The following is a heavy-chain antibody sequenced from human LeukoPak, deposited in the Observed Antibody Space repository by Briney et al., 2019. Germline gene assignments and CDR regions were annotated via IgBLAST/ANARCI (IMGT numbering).Heavy chain of an antibody. CDR1: GYTFTSYY. CDR3: ARAPARRSGSPQGYYYYMDV. D-gene: IGHD3-10*01. J-gene: IGHJ6*03. Sequence: ASVKVSCKASGYTFTSYYMHWVRQAPGQGLEWMGIINPSGGSTSYAQKFQGRVTMTRDTSTSTVYMELSSLRSEDTAVYYCARAPARRSGSPQGYYYYMDVWGKGTTVTVSS. V-gene: IGHV1-46*01. CDR2: INPSGGST.